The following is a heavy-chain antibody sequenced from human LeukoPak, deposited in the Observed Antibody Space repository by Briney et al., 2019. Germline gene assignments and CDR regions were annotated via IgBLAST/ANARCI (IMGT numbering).Heavy chain of an antibody. Sequence: ASVTVSCKASGYTFTSYGISWVRQAPGQGLEWMGWISAYNGNTNYAQKLQGRVTMTTATSTSTAYMELRSLRSDDTAVSYCARWPSITIFGVVIDSWGQGTLVTVSS. D-gene: IGHD3-3*01. CDR2: ISAYNGNT. J-gene: IGHJ4*02. V-gene: IGHV1-18*01. CDR1: GYTFTSYG. CDR3: ARWPSITIFGVVIDS.